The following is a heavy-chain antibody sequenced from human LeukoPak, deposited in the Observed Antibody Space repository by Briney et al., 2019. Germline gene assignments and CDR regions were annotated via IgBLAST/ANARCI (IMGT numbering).Heavy chain of an antibody. CDR1: GDSISGSTYY. CDR3: ARSHRQAYSV. Sequence: PSETLALSCTVSGDSISGSTYYWGCIRQPPGNGLEWIGSIYFSGSTYYNPSLRSRVTISVDTSKNQFSLKLNSVTAADTAVYYCARSHRQAYSVWGQGNTVTVSS. CDR2: IYFSGST. J-gene: IGHJ6*01. D-gene: IGHD2-15*01. V-gene: IGHV4-39*01.